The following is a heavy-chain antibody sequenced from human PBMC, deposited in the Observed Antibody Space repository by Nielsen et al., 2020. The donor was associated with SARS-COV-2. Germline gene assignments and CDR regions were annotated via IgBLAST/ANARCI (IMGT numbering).Heavy chain of an antibody. V-gene: IGHV1-2*06. CDR1: GYTFTGYY. CDR3: ARLRRGYSYGDFDY. D-gene: IGHD5-18*01. Sequence: VSVKVSCKASGYTFTGYYMHWVRQAPGQGLEWMGRINPNSGGTNYAQKFQGRVTMTRDTSISTAYMELSRLRSDDTAVYYCARLRRGYSYGDFDYWGQGTLVTVSS. CDR2: INPNSGGT. J-gene: IGHJ4*02.